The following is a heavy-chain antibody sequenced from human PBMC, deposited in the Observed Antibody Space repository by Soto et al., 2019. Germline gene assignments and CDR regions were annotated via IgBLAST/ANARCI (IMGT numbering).Heavy chain of an antibody. CDR2: IFYTGST. CDR3: ARDEKGYFDY. V-gene: IGHV4-59*12. Sequence: PSETLSLTCIVSGGSISSFYWGWVRQPPEKGLEWIGNIFYTGSTGYNPSPRSRVTISLDTSRNQFFLKVNSVAAADTAVYYCARDEKGYFDYWGQGTLVTVSS. J-gene: IGHJ4*02. CDR1: GGSISSFY.